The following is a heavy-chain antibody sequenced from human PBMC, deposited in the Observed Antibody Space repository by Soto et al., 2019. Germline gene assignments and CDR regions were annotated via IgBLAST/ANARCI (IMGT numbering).Heavy chain of an antibody. D-gene: IGHD1-1*01. J-gene: IGHJ4*02. CDR3: AREIVTTGEYYFDS. CDR2: INHSGST. Sequence: SETLSLTCAVYGGSFSGYYWTWIRQPPGTGLEWIGEINHSGSTNYNPSLKSRVTISRDTAKNTLYLQMNSLRAEDTAVYYCAREIVTTGEYYFDSWGLGTLVTVSS. V-gene: IGHV4-34*01. CDR1: GGSFSGYY.